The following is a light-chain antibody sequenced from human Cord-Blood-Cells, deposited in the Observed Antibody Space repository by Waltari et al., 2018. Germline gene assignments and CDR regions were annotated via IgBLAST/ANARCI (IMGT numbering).Light chain of an antibody. CDR2: DNN. J-gene: IGLJ2*01. CDR3: GTWDSSLSAVV. Sequence: QSVLTQPPSVSAAPGQKVTISCSGSSSHIGHNYLSWYQQLPGTAPKLLIYDNNKRPSGIPDRFSGSKSGTSATLGITGLQTGDEADYYCGTWDSSLSAVVFGGGTKLTVL. CDR1: SSHIGHNY. V-gene: IGLV1-51*01.